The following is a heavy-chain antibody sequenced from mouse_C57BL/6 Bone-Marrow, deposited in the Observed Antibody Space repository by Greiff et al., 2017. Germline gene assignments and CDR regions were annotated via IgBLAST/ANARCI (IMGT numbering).Heavy chain of an antibody. CDR2: IYPRSGNT. CDR1: GYTFTSYG. J-gene: IGHJ3*01. D-gene: IGHD2-3*01. Sequence: QVQLQQSGAELARPGASVKLSCKASGYTFTSYGISWVKQRTGQGLEWIGEIYPRSGNTYYNEKFKGKATLTAAKSSSTAYMELRSLTSEDSAVYFCARSIYDGYPFAYWGQGTLVTVSA. CDR3: ARSIYDGYPFAY. V-gene: IGHV1-81*01.